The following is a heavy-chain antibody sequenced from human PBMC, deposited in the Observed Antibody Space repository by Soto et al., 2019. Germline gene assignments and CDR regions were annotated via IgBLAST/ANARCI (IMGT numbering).Heavy chain of an antibody. V-gene: IGHV3-48*01. CDR2: ISSTGETT. CDR3: ARDVRLPDY. D-gene: IGHD3-10*02. J-gene: IGHJ4*02. Sequence: EVQLVESGGGLVPPGGSLRLSCAASGFTFSTYSMNWVRQAPGKGLEWVSFISSTGETTYYADSVKGRLTISRDNAKNSLFLQMNSLTAEDTAVYHCARDVRLPDYWGQGTQVTVSS. CDR1: GFTFSTYS.